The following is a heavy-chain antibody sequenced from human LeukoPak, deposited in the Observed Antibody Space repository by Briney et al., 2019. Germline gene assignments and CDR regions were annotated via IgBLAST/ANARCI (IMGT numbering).Heavy chain of an antibody. CDR1: GGSISGYY. D-gene: IGHD1-1*01. V-gene: IGHV4-59*01. J-gene: IGHJ5*02. Sequence: PSETLSLTCTVSGGSISGYYWSWIRQPPGKGLEWIAFTYYTGSTNYNPSLKSRVTISVDTSKNQFSLKLTSVTAADTAVYYCARGGTGKANWFDPWGQGTLVTVSS. CDR2: TYYTGST. CDR3: ARGGTGKANWFDP.